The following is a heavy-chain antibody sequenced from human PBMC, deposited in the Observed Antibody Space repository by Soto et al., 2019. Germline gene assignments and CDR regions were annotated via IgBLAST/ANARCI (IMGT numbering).Heavy chain of an antibody. J-gene: IGHJ6*02. V-gene: IGHV1-69*01. CDR3: ARVGHITNYGMAV. CDR1: GGTFSSYP. CDR2: IIPFFGTS. Sequence: QVQLLQSGAAVKKPGSSVKFSCEASGGTFSSYPINWLRQAPGQGLEWRGGIIPFFGTSNYAQKFQGRVTIAADDSTSTAYMELRSLRSEDTAVYYCARVGHITNYGMAVWGPGTTVTVSS. D-gene: IGHD1-26*01.